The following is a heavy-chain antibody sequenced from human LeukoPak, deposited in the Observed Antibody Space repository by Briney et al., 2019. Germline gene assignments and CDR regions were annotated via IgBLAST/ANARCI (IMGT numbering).Heavy chain of an antibody. V-gene: IGHV1-18*04. Sequence: GASVKVSCKASGYTFTGYFIHWVRQAPGQGLEWMGWISGYNGNTNYAQNLQDRVTMTTDTSTTTAYMELRSLNSDDTAVYYCARGPIMVTNNGYYYYMDVWGKGTTVTISS. J-gene: IGHJ6*03. CDR2: ISGYNGNT. D-gene: IGHD2-21*02. CDR3: ARGPIMVTNNGYYYYMDV. CDR1: GYTFTGYF.